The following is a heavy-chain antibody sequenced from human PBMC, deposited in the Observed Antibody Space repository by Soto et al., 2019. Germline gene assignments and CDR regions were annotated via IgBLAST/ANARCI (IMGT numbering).Heavy chain of an antibody. CDR3: GGYSYGYSVGMDV. CDR2: IIPIFGTA. CDR1: GGTFSSYA. D-gene: IGHD5-18*01. J-gene: IGHJ6*02. V-gene: IGHV1-69*13. Sequence: ASVKVSCKASGGTFSSYAISWVRQAPGQGLEWMGGIIPIFGTANYAQKFQGRVTITADESTSTAYMELSRLRSEDTAVYYCGGYSYGYSVGMDVRGQGPTVTVS.